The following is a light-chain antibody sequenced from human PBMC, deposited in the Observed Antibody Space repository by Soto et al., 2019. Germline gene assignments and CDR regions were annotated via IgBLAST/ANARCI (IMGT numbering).Light chain of an antibody. CDR1: QSVSSN. V-gene: IGKV3-15*01. CDR2: GAS. Sequence: ERVMQQPGATPSLPLGEGATLSCRASQSVSSNLVWYQQKPGQAPRLLIYGASTRATGIPARFSGTGSGTDFTLTISSLQSEDFAVYYCQQYVTSPLTFGGGTKVDIK. J-gene: IGKJ4*01. CDR3: QQYVTSPLT.